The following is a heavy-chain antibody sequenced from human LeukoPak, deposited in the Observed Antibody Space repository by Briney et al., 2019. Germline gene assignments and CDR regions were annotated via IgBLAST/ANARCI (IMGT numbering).Heavy chain of an antibody. CDR2: INHSGST. Sequence: SETLSLTCAVYGGSFSGYYWSWIRQPPGKGLEWIGEINHSGSTNYNPSLKSRVTVSVDTSKNQFSLKLSSVTAADTAVYYCAGGGSGSPDYWGQGTLVTVSS. V-gene: IGHV4-34*01. J-gene: IGHJ4*02. CDR3: AGGGSGSPDY. D-gene: IGHD3-10*01. CDR1: GGSFSGYY.